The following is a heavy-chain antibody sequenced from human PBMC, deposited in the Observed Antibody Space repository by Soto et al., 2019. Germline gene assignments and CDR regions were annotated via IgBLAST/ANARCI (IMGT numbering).Heavy chain of an antibody. Sequence: GGSLRLSCAASGFTFSSYWMHWVRQAPEKGLVWVSHINSDGSSSTYADSVKGRFTISRDNAKNTLYLQMNSLRAEDTAVYYCARDTSGYSYGGLDYWGLGTLVTVSS. V-gene: IGHV3-74*01. D-gene: IGHD3-10*01. CDR2: INSDGSSS. J-gene: IGHJ4*02. CDR1: GFTFSSYW. CDR3: ARDTSGYSYGGLDY.